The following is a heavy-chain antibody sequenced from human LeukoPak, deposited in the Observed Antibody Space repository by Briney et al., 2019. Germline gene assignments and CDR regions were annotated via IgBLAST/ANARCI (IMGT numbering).Heavy chain of an antibody. CDR1: GGSFSGYY. CDR3: ARAPPTTVVRFDY. V-gene: IGHV4-34*01. J-gene: IGHJ4*02. CDR2: INHSGST. Sequence: SETLSLTCAVYGGSFSGYYWSWIRQPPGKGLEWIGEINHSGSTNYNPSLKSRVTISVDTSRNQFSLKLSSVIAADTAVYYCARAPPTTVVRFDYWGQGTLVTVSS. D-gene: IGHD4-23*01.